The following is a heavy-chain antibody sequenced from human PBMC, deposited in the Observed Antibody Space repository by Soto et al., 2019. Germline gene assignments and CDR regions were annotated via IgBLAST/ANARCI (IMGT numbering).Heavy chain of an antibody. CDR2: IYPGDSDT. Sequence: PGESLKISCKGSGYSFTSYWIGWVRQMPGKGLEWMGIIYPGDSDTGYSPSFQGQVTISADKSISTAYLQWSSLKASDTAMYYCATPRYYDNSGYYPYFFDYWGQGTLVTVSS. D-gene: IGHD3-22*01. J-gene: IGHJ4*02. CDR3: ATPRYYDNSGYYPYFFDY. CDR1: GYSFTSYW. V-gene: IGHV5-51*01.